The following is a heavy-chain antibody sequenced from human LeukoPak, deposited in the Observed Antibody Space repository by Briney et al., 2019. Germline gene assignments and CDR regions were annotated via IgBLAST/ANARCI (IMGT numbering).Heavy chain of an antibody. CDR2: VNPSGSRT. D-gene: IGHD5-12*01. CDR1: GFTFSNYY. CDR3: ARDTTPITPGNWFDP. Sequence: ASVKVSCKASGFTFSNYYMHWVRQAPGQGLEWMGTVNPSGSRTSYAQKFQGRVTMTRDTSTSTVYMELSSLRSEDTAVYYCARDTTPITPGNWFDPWGQGTLVTVSS. J-gene: IGHJ5*02. V-gene: IGHV1-46*01.